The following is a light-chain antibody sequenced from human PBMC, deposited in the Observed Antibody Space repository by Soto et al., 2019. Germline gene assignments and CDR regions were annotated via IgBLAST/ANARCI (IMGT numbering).Light chain of an antibody. Sequence: EIVLTQSPGTLSLSPGERATLSCRASQNVNSRYLAWYQQKPGQAPRLLIYGTASRATGIPDRFSGSGSGTDFTLTISRLEPEDFAVYYCQQYDSSPNTFGGGTKVEIK. CDR3: QQYDSSPNT. J-gene: IGKJ4*01. CDR2: GTA. CDR1: QNVNSRY. V-gene: IGKV3-20*01.